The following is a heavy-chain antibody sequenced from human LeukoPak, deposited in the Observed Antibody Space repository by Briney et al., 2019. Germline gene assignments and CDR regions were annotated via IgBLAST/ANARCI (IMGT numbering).Heavy chain of an antibody. CDR1: GFTFSSYG. V-gene: IGHV3-23*01. Sequence: PGGALRLSCVASGFTFSSYGMSWIRQAPGKGLEWVSYISGSSNDINYADSVKGRFTISRDNSKNTLYLQMNSLRAEDTAVYYCAKADLYVWGSYRYPPRFDYWGQGTLVTVSS. D-gene: IGHD3-16*02. J-gene: IGHJ4*02. CDR2: ISGSSNDI. CDR3: AKADLYVWGSYRYPPRFDY.